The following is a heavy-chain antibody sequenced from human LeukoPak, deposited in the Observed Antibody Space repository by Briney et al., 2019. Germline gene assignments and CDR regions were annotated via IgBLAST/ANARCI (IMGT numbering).Heavy chain of an antibody. CDR3: ARAPSPAGTLFIDY. V-gene: IGHV3-13*01. Sequence: GGSLRLSCAASGFTFSSYDMHWVRQATGKGLEWVSAIGTAGDTYYPGSVKGRFTISRENAKNSLYLQMNSLRAGDTAVYYCARAPSPAGTLFIDYWGQGTLVTVSS. J-gene: IGHJ4*02. CDR2: IGTAGDT. D-gene: IGHD6-13*01. CDR1: GFTFSSYD.